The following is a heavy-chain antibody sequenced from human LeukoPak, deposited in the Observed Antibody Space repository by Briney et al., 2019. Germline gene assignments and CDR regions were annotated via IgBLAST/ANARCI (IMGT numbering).Heavy chain of an antibody. D-gene: IGHD2-2*01. J-gene: IGHJ4*02. CDR2: IYYSGGKP. CDR1: GFMFSNFA. V-gene: IGHV3-23*01. Sequence: PGGSLRLSCAPSGFMFSNFAMSWVPQAPGKGLEWVSTIYYSGGKPYSPDSVKGRFTISRDNAKNTLYLQMNSLKAEDTAVYYCAKDQGQAVVPRRFDNWGQGTLVTVSS. CDR3: AKDQGQAVVPRRFDN.